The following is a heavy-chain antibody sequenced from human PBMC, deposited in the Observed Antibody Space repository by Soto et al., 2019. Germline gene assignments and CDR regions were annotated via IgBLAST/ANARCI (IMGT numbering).Heavy chain of an antibody. CDR2: IIPILGIA. CDR1: GGTFSSYT. J-gene: IGHJ2*01. D-gene: IGHD4-17*01. V-gene: IGHV1-69*02. CDR3: ALFPPTTLTTHWYFDL. Sequence: QVQLVQSGAEVKKPGSSVKVSCKASGGTFSSYTISWVRQAPGQGLEWMGRIIPILGIANYAQKFQGRVTITADKSTSPAYMELSSLRSEDTTVYYCALFPPTTLTTHWYFDLWGRGTLVTVSS.